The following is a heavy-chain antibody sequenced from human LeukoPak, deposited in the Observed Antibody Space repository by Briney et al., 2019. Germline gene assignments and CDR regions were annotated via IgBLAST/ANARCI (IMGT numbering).Heavy chain of an antibody. CDR2: IYYSGST. D-gene: IGHD3-3*01. J-gene: IGHJ4*02. CDR3: ARGPIGRLEWLPVDY. V-gene: IGHV4-59*01. CDR1: GGSISSYY. Sequence: SETLSLTCTVSGGSISSYYWSWIRQPPGKGLEWIGYIYYSGSTNYNPSLKSRVTISVDTSKNQFSLKLSSVTAEDTAVYYCARGPIGRLEWLPVDYWGQGTLVTVSS.